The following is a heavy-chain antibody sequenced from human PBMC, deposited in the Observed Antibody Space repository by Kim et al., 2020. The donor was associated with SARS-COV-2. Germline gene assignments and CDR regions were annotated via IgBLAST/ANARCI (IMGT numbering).Heavy chain of an antibody. J-gene: IGHJ4*02. Sequence: ASVKVSCKASGYTFTSYAMHWGRQAPGQRLEWRGWINAGSGNTKYSQKFQGRVTITRDTSASTAYMELSSLRSEDMAVYYCARTFTQQLGDYWGQGTLVTVSS. D-gene: IGHD6-13*01. CDR2: INAGSGNT. CDR1: GYTFTSYA. V-gene: IGHV1-3*01. CDR3: ARTFTQQLGDY.